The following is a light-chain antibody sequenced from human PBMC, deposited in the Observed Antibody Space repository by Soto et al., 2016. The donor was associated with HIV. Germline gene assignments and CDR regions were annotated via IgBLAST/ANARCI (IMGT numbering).Light chain of an antibody. CDR2: DDS. V-gene: IGLV3-21*03. CDR3: QVWDSTSDPWV. J-gene: IGLJ3*02. CDR1: NLGSKS. Sequence: SSVLTQPPSVSVAPGKTARITCGGDNLGSKSVHWYQQKPGQAPVLVVYDDSDRPSGIPERFSGSNSGNTATLTISRVEAGDEADYYCQVWDSTSDPWVFGGGTKLTVL.